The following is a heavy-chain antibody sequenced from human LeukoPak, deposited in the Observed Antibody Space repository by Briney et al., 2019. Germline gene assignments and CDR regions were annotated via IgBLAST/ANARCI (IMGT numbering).Heavy chain of an antibody. CDR1: GYTFTGYY. D-gene: IGHD2-2*01. CDR2: INTNTGKP. Sequence: ASVKVSCKASGYTFTGYYMHWVRQAPGQGLEWMGWINTNTGKPTYAQGFTGRFVFSLDSSVSTAYLQINSLNAEGTAMYYCARAASLDYWGQGTLVTVSS. CDR3: ARAASLDY. J-gene: IGHJ4*02. V-gene: IGHV7-4-1*02.